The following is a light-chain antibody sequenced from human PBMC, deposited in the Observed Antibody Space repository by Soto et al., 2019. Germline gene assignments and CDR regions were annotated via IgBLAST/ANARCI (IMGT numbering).Light chain of an antibody. J-gene: IGKJ1*01. V-gene: IGKV3-15*01. CDR3: QQYNIWPWT. Sequence: EIVITQSPATLSVSPGERATLSCRASQSVATNLAWYQQKPGQPPRLLIYGASTRATGIPARFSGSGSGTEFTLTISSLQSVDFAVYSCQQYNIWPWTFGQGTKVDIK. CDR2: GAS. CDR1: QSVATN.